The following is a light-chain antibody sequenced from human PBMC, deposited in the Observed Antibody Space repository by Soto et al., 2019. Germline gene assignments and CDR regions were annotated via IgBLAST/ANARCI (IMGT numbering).Light chain of an antibody. Sequence: DIQLTQVPSTLSPSVGDTVTISCRASQSSSSWLAWYQQKPWNAPKLQIYKSSILQNVVPSRFSGSGSGTEFTLTISPQQHDDFATSYCQQYTSYPHTFGHGTKLEI. J-gene: IGKJ2*01. V-gene: IGKV1-5*03. CDR2: KSS. CDR3: QQYTSYPHT. CDR1: QSSSSW.